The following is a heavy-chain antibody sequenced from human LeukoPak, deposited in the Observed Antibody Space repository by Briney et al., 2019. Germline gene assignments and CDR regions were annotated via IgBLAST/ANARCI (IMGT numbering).Heavy chain of an antibody. CDR1: GFTVSSNY. J-gene: IGHJ3*02. CDR3: ARSSHYDILTGYSEEDAFDI. CDR2: IYSGGST. V-gene: IGHV3-53*01. Sequence: GGSLRLSCAASGFTVSSNYMSWVRQAPGKGLEWVSVIYSGGSTDYADSVKGRFTISRDNSKNTLYPQMNSLRVEDTAVYYCARSSHYDILTGYSEEDAFDIWGQGTMVTVSS. D-gene: IGHD3-9*01.